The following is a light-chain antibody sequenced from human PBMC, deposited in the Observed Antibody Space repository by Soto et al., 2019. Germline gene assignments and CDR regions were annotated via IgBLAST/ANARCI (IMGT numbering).Light chain of an antibody. CDR2: GAS. J-gene: IGKJ5*01. Sequence: EIVLTQSPGTLSLSPGERATLSCRAGQSVSSSYLAWYQQKPGQAPRLLIYGASSRATGIPDRFSGSGSGTDFTLTISRLEPEDFAVYYCQQYGSSLPITFGQGTRLEIK. V-gene: IGKV3-20*01. CDR3: QQYGSSLPIT. CDR1: QSVSSSY.